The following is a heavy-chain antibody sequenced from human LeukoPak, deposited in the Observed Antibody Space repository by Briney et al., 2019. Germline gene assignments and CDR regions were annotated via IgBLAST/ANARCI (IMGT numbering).Heavy chain of an antibody. D-gene: IGHD6-19*01. CDR2: INTNTGNP. Sequence: ALVKVSCKASGYTFTSYGISWVRQAPGQGLEWMGWINTNTGNPTYAQGFTGRFVFSLDTSVSTAYLQISSLKAEDTAVYYCARDETVAGIGLTIGDETNWGQGTLVTVSS. CDR1: GYTFTSYG. CDR3: ARDETVAGIGLTIGDETN. J-gene: IGHJ4*02. V-gene: IGHV7-4-1*02.